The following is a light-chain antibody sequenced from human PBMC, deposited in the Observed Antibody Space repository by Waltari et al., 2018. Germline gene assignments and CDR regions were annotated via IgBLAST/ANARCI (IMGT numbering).Light chain of an antibody. CDR1: TSDIGAYDL. CDR3: ASYVNSFALV. J-gene: IGLJ2*01. Sequence: HSALTQPASVSGSPGQSISISCAGTTSDIGAYDLVSWYQKYPGKAPKLIIYAVKNRPSGISPRFSASKSGDTASLTISGLQAEDEAEYYCASYVNSFALVFGGGTKVSVL. V-gene: IGLV2-14*01. CDR2: AVK.